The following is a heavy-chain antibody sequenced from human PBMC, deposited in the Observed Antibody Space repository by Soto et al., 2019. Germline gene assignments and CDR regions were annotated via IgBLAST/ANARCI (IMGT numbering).Heavy chain of an antibody. CDR3: ARGTQDIVVVVAATQLDY. D-gene: IGHD2-15*01. J-gene: IGHJ4*02. CDR2: ISSSSNTI. Sequence: GGSLRLSCAASGFTFSSYSMNWVRQAPGKGLEWVSYISSSSNTIYYADSVKGRFTISRDNAKNSLYLQMNSLRDEDTAVYYCARGTQDIVVVVAATQLDYWGQGTLVTVSS. CDR1: GFTFSSYS. V-gene: IGHV3-48*02.